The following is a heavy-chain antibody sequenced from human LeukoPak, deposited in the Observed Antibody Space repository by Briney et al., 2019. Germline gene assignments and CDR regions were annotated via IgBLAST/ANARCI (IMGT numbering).Heavy chain of an antibody. CDR3: ASNYYGSGNLGY. CDR2: ISSSSSYK. Sequence: GGSLRLSCAASGFTFSTYSMNWVRQAPGKGLEWVLSISSSSSYKYYADSVTGRFTISRDNAKNSLYLQMNSLRAEDTAVYYCASNYYGSGNLGYWGQGTLVTVSS. D-gene: IGHD3-10*01. CDR1: GFTFSTYS. V-gene: IGHV3-21*01. J-gene: IGHJ4*02.